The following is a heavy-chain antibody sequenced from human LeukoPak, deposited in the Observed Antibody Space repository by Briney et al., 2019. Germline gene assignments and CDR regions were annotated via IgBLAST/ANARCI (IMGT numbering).Heavy chain of an antibody. V-gene: IGHV1-2*02. D-gene: IGHD1-20*01. J-gene: IGHJ4*02. Sequence: GASVKVSCKASGYSFTSYYIHWVRQAPGQGLEWMGWINPNTGHTNVAQKVPGRVTLTRDTSIRTAYMGMSTLRSDEKTIYYCAKIYNWNDDGNSLDYWGQGTPVTVSS. CDR3: AKIYNWNDDGNSLDY. CDR1: GYSFTSYY. CDR2: INPNTGHT.